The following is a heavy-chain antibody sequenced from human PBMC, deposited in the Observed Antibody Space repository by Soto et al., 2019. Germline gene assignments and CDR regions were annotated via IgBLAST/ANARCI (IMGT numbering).Heavy chain of an antibody. CDR3: AGVRLGINWYFDV. CDR2: VNAGNGDT. Sequence: QVQLVQSGAEVRKPGASVKLSCQASGYTSTSFAMNWVRQAPGQRLEWMGWVNAGNGDTKSSQNFRGRVTFSWDTSASTAYMDLTSLRSEDTAVYYCAGVRLGINWYFDVWGRGTLVSVSS. D-gene: IGHD7-27*01. CDR1: GYTSTSFA. V-gene: IGHV1-3*01. J-gene: IGHJ2*01.